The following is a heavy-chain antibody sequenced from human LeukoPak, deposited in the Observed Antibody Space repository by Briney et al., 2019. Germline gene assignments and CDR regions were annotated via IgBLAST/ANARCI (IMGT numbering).Heavy chain of an antibody. CDR1: GFTFSSYW. CDR3: ARSMYCGGDCFYYFDY. J-gene: IGHJ4*02. CDR2: INSDGTII. Sequence: GGSLRLSCAASGFTFSSYWMHWVRQAPGKGLVWVSRINSDGTIIGYADSVRGRFTISRDNAKNTLYLQMNSLRADDTAVYYCARSMYCGGDCFYYFDYWGQGTLVTVAS. V-gene: IGHV3-74*01. D-gene: IGHD2-21*02.